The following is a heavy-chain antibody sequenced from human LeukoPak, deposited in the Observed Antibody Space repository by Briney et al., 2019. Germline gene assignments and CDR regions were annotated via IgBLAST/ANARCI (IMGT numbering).Heavy chain of an antibody. V-gene: IGHV4-34*01. CDR1: GGSFSGYY. CDR2: INHGGST. CDR3: ARGPKLELSE. J-gene: IGHJ4*02. D-gene: IGHD1-7*01. Sequence: SETLSLTCAVYGGSFSGYYWSWIRQPPGKGLAWIGEINHGGSTNYNPSLKSRVTISIDTSKNQFSLKLSSVTAADTAVYYCARGPKLELSEWGQGTLVTVSS.